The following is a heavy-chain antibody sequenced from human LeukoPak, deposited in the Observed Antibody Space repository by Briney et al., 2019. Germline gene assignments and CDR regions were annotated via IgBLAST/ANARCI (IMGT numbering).Heavy chain of an antibody. D-gene: IGHD3-9*01. V-gene: IGHV4-59*01. CDR3: ARGEDHDILTGYQPYWHFDL. J-gene: IGHJ2*01. CDR1: GGSLSSYY. Sequence: SETLPLTCTVSGGSLSSYYWSWIRQPPGKGLEWIGYIYYSGSTYYNPSLKSRVTFSVDTSKNQFSLKLGSVTAADTAVYYCARGEDHDILTGYQPYWHFDLWGRGTLVTVSS. CDR2: IYYSGST.